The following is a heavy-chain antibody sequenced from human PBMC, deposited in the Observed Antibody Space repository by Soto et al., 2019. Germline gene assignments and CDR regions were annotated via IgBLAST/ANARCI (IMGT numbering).Heavy chain of an antibody. CDR1: GYTFTSYG. CDR2: ISAYNDNT. J-gene: IGHJ4*02. CDR3: ARDSFGIAVAFLDY. V-gene: IGHV1-18*04. Sequence: QVQLVQSGNEVKKPEASVKVSCKASGYTFTSYGISWVRQAPGRGLEWMGWISAYNDNTNYAQKLQGRVTMTTETSTSTAYMEVRSLRSHDTAVYYCARDSFGIAVAFLDYWGQGTLVTVSS. D-gene: IGHD6-19*01.